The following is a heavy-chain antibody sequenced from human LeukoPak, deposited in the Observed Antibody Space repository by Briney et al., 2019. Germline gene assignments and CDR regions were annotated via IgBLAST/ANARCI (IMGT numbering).Heavy chain of an antibody. V-gene: IGHV3-7*03. Sequence: PGGSLRLSCAASGFTFSSYWMSWVRQAPGKGLEWVANIKQDGSEKYYVDSVKGRFTISRDNAKNSLYLQMNSLRAEDTAVYYCARVKAPNPAYYHDSSGYQFDHWGQGTLVTVSS. J-gene: IGHJ4*02. CDR3: ARVKAPNPAYYHDSSGYQFDH. D-gene: IGHD3-22*01. CDR2: IKQDGSEK. CDR1: GFTFSSYW.